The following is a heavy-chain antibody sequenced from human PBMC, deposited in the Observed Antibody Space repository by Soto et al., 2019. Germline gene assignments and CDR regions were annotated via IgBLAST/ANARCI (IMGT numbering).Heavy chain of an antibody. D-gene: IGHD6-19*01. CDR2: IYPGDSDT. Sequence: GESLKISCKGSGYIFTSYWIGWVLQMPGKGLEWMGIIYPGDSDTRYSPSFQGQVTISADKSISTAYLQWSSLKASDTAMYYCARQEGDSSGWPGPYYFDYWGQGTLVTVSS. J-gene: IGHJ4*02. CDR1: GYIFTSYW. V-gene: IGHV5-51*01. CDR3: ARQEGDSSGWPGPYYFDY.